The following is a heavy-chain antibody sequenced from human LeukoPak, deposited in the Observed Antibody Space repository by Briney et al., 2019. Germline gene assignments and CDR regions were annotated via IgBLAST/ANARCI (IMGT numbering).Heavy chain of an antibody. Sequence: SETLSLTCTVSGGSISSSSYYWGWIRQPPGKGLEWIGSIYYSGSTYYNPSLKSRVTISVDTSKNQFSLKLSSVTAADTAVYYCARHGITYNSGYSGYDFVFWGQGTLVTVSS. J-gene: IGHJ4*02. CDR2: IYYSGST. CDR3: ARHGITYNSGYSGYDFVF. D-gene: IGHD5-12*01. CDR1: GGSISSSSYY. V-gene: IGHV4-39*01.